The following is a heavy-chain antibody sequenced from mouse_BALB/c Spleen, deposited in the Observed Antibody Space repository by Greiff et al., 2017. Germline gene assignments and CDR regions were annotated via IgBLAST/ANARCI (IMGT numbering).Heavy chain of an antibody. Sequence: EVQGVESGGGLVKPGGSLKLSCAASGFTFSSYAMSWVRQSPEKRLEWVAEISSGGSYTYYPDTVTGRFTISRDNAKNTLYLEMSSLRSEDTAMYYCATNYYGSSPYAMDYWGQGTSVTVSS. D-gene: IGHD1-1*01. CDR2: ISSGGSYT. J-gene: IGHJ4*01. V-gene: IGHV5-9-4*01. CDR3: ATNYYGSSPYAMDY. CDR1: GFTFSSYA.